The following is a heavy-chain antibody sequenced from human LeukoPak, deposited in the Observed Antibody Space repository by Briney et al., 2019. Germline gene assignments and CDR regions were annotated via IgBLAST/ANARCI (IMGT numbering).Heavy chain of an antibody. J-gene: IGHJ1*01. Sequence: PGGSLRLSCAASGFTFRTCGMHWVRQAPGKGVEWVAFIRDDGSNKYYADSVKGGFTISRDNSKNTLYLQMNNLGAEDTAVYYCAKDFDGYTYGNLDLWRQRTLVTVSS. CDR3: AKDFDGYTYGNLDL. D-gene: IGHD5-18*01. CDR1: GFTFRTCG. CDR2: IRDDGSNK. V-gene: IGHV3-30*02.